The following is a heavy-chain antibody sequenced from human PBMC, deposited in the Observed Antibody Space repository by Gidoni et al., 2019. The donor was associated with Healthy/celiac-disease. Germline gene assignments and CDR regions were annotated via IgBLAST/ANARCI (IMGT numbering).Heavy chain of an antibody. D-gene: IGHD3-10*01. V-gene: IGHV2-5*02. CDR3: AGYYGSGYLDY. J-gene: IGHJ4*02. Sequence: QITLKESGPTLVKPTQTLTLTCPFSGFSLSTSGVGVGWIRQPPGKALEWLALIYWDDDKRYSPSLKSRLTITKDTSKNQVVLTMTNMDPVDTATYYCAGYYGSGYLDYWGKGTLVTVSS. CDR2: IYWDDDK. CDR1: GFSLSTSGVG.